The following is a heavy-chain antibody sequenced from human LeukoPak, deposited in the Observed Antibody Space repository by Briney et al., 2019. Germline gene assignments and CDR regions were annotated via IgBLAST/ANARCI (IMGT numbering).Heavy chain of an antibody. D-gene: IGHD3-10*01. CDR1: GFTVSSNY. V-gene: IGHV3-23*01. J-gene: IGHJ4*02. Sequence: PGGSLRLSCAASGFTVSSNYMSWVRQAPGKGLEWVSAISGSGGSTYYADSVKGRFTISRDNSKNTLYLQMNSLRAEDTAVYYCAKLVQYGSGPFDYWGQGTLVTVSS. CDR2: ISGSGGST. CDR3: AKLVQYGSGPFDY.